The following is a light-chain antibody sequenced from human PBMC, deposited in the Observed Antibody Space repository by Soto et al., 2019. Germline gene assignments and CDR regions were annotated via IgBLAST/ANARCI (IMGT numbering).Light chain of an antibody. CDR1: QSISSY. J-gene: IGKJ5*01. V-gene: IGKV1-39*01. CDR3: QQSYSTPSIT. Sequence: DIQMTQSPSSLSASVGDRVTITCRASQSISSYLNWYQQKPGKAPKLLIYAASSLQSGVPSRFSGSGSGTAFTLTSSSLQHEDFATYYCQQSYSTPSITFGQGTRLEIK. CDR2: AAS.